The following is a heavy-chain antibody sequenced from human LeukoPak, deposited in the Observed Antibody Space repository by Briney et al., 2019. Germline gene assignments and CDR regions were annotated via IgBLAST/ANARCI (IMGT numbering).Heavy chain of an antibody. V-gene: IGHV3-73*01. Sequence: TGGSLRLSCEASGFTFSGYWMNWVRQASGKGLEWVGHIRSKANNYATIYAASVKGRFTISRDDSKNTAYLQMNSLKTEDTAVYYCARPSQYGSGTDYYFDSWGQGTLVTVSS. J-gene: IGHJ4*02. CDR2: IRSKANNYAT. CDR1: GFTFSGYW. D-gene: IGHD3-10*01. CDR3: ARPSQYGSGTDYYFDS.